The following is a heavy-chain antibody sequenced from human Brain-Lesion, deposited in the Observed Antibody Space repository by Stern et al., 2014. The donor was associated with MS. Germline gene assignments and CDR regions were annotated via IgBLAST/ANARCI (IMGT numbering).Heavy chain of an antibody. CDR3: ARDQRGITIFGVVTDYYYLGMDV. D-gene: IGHD3-3*01. CDR1: GYIFTGYY. CDR2: INHHTGGP. V-gene: IGHV1-2*02. Sequence: QVQLGQSGAEVKKPGASVKVSCKTSGYIFTGYYIHWVRQAPGKGLEWMAWINHHTGGPQNAQKFQGRVTMSRDTSISTAYVELSSLTSDDTAVYYCARDQRGITIFGVVTDYYYLGMDVWGQGTTVTVSS. J-gene: IGHJ6*02.